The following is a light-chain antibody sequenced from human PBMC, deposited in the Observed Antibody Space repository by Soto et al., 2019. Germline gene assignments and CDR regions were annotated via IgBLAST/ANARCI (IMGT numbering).Light chain of an antibody. V-gene: IGLV1-51*01. CDR2: DNS. CDR3: GTWDSSLSAYV. CDR1: NSNIGNNY. Sequence: QSVLTQPPSVSAAPGQKVTISCSGSNSNIGNNYVSWYQQLPATAPKLLIYDNSIRPSGIPDRFSGSKSGTSATLGITGLQTGDEADYYCGTWDSSLSAYVFGTGTQLTVL. J-gene: IGLJ1*01.